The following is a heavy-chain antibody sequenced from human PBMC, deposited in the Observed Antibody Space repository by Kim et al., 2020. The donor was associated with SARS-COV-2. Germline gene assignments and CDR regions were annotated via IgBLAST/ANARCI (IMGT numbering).Heavy chain of an antibody. V-gene: IGHV4-34*01. CDR3: ARGDSSSWYGRYYYYGMDV. CDR2: INHSGST. CDR1: GGSFSGYY. Sequence: SETLSLTCAVYGGSFSGYYWSWIRQPPGKGLEWIGEINHSGSTNYNPSLKSRVTISVDTSKNQFSLKLSSVTAADTAVYYCARGDSSSWYGRYYYYGMDV. J-gene: IGHJ6*01. D-gene: IGHD6-13*01.